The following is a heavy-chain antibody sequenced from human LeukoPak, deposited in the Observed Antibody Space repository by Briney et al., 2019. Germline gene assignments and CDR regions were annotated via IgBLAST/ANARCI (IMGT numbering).Heavy chain of an antibody. CDR1: GFTFSSYA. D-gene: IGHD2-2*01. V-gene: IGHV3-23*01. J-gene: IGHJ3*02. CDR2: ISGSGGST. CDR3: AGRVVPAARWGAFDI. Sequence: PGGSLRLSCAASGFTFSSYAMSWVRQAPGKGLEWVSAISGSGGSTYYADSVKGRFTISRDSSKNTLYLQMNSLRAEDTAVYYCAGRVVPAARWGAFDIWGQGTMVTVSS.